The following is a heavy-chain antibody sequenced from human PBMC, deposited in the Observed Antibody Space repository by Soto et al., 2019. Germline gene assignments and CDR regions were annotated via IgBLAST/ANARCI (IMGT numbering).Heavy chain of an antibody. CDR3: AQGTTVTPQDY. J-gene: IGHJ4*02. Sequence: QITLKESGPTLVKPTQTLTLTCTFSGFSLSTSGVGVGWFRQPPGKALEWLALIYWNDDKRYSPSLKSRLTITKDSSKNQVVLTMTNVDPVDTATYNCAQGTTVTPQDYWGQGTLVTVSS. CDR2: IYWNDDK. D-gene: IGHD4-17*01. CDR1: GFSLSTSGVG. V-gene: IGHV2-5*01.